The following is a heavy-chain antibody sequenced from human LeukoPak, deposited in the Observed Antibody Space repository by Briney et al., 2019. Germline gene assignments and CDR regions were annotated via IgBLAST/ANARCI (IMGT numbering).Heavy chain of an antibody. CDR1: GDIVSSKNVA. Sequence: SQTLSLTCAISGDIVSSKNVAWNWIRQSPSRGLEWLGRTYYKSRWYTDYALALRGRITLNPDTSKNQFSLQLNSVTPEDTAVYYCARGATFYFDSSGFLGPFYFDYWGQGTLVTVSS. V-gene: IGHV6-1*01. J-gene: IGHJ4*02. CDR2: TYYKSRWYT. D-gene: IGHD3-22*01. CDR3: ARGATFYFDSSGFLGPFYFDY.